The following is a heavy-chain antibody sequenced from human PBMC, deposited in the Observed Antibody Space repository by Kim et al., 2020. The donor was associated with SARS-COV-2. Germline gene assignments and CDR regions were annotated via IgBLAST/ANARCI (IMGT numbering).Heavy chain of an antibody. Sequence: GGSLRLSCAASGFTFDDYAMHWVRQAPGKGLEWVSGISWSGGDIGYADSVKGRFTISRDNAKNSLYLQMNSLRAEDTALYYCAKDLRPYSASWLGRYSYYYCSDVGGQGSSVTASS. D-gene: IGHD6-13*01. J-gene: IGHJ6*01. CDR2: ISWSGGDI. CDR3: AKDLRPYSASWLGRYSYYYCSDV. CDR1: GFTFDDYA. V-gene: IGHV3-9*01.